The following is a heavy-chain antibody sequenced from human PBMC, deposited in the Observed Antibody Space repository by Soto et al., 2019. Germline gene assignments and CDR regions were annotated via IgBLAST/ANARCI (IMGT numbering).Heavy chain of an antibody. J-gene: IGHJ4*02. CDR3: ASPMNCSGGSCYFSYFDF. Sequence: QVQLVQSGAEVKKPGSSVKVSCKASGGTFSSFSISWVRQAPGQRLEWMGRIIPILGLANYAQKFQGRVTITADKSKSTVYMDLSSLRSEDTAVYYRASPMNCSGGSCYFSYFDFWGQGTLVTVSS. V-gene: IGHV1-69*02. CDR1: GGTFSSFS. D-gene: IGHD2-15*01. CDR2: IIPILGLA.